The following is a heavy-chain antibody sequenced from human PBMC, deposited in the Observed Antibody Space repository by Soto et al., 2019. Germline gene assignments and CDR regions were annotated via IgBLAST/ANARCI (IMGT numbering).Heavy chain of an antibody. CDR3: ATRSPAFDF. Sequence: QVQLVQSGPEVKEPGASVKVSCKTSGYTFTTFGISWVRQAPGQGLEWMGWINTNKGNTDYAQKFQGRVTMTTDTSTRTAYMELRSLRSDDTAVYYCATRSPAFDFWGQGTLVTVSS. V-gene: IGHV1-18*01. J-gene: IGHJ4*02. CDR1: GYTFTTFG. CDR2: INTNKGNT.